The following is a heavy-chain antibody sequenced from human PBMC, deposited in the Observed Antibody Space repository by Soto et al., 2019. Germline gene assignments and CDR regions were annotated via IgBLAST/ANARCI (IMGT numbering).Heavy chain of an antibody. CDR2: INHSGST. CDR3: AGLKKRGMYSSGWPHDY. V-gene: IGHV4-34*01. Sequence: SETLSLTCAVYGGSFSGYYWSWIRQPPGKGLEWIGEINHSGSTNYNPSLKSRVTISVDTSKNQFSLKLSSVTAADTAVYYCAGLKKRGMYSSGWPHDYWGQGTLVTVSS. D-gene: IGHD6-19*01. CDR1: GGSFSGYY. J-gene: IGHJ4*02.